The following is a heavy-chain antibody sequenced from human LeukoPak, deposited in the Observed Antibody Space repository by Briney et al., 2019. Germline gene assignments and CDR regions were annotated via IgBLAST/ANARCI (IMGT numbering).Heavy chain of an antibody. CDR2: ISSSSSYT. CDR3: ARGIVATNYYFDY. D-gene: IGHD4/OR15-4a*01. Sequence: GGSLRLSCAASGFTFSDYYMSWIRQAPGKGLEWVSYISSSSSYTSYADSVKGRLTISRDNAKNSLYLQMNSLRAEDTAVYYCARGIVATNYYFDYWGQGTLVTVSS. V-gene: IGHV3-11*03. J-gene: IGHJ4*02. CDR1: GFTFSDYY.